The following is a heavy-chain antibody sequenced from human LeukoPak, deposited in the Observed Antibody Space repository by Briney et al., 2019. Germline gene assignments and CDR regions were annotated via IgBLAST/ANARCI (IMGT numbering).Heavy chain of an antibody. Sequence: GESLKISRKGSGYRFTKYWIGWVRPMPGKGLEWMGIIYPGDSAGDSDTRYSPSFQGQVTISVDKSISTAYLQWSSLKASDTAMYYCARHQAGSSGPSFDYWGQGTLVTVSS. CDR3: ARHQAGSSGPSFDY. D-gene: IGHD3-22*01. CDR2: IYPGDSAGDSDT. V-gene: IGHV5-51*01. CDR1: GYRFTKYW. J-gene: IGHJ4*02.